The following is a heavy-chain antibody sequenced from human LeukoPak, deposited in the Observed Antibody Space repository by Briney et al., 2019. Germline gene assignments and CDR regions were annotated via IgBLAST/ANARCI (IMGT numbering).Heavy chain of an antibody. CDR2: IYHSGST. Sequence: PSQTLSLTCTVSGGSISSGGYYWSWIRQPPGKGLEWIGYIYHSGSTYYNPSLKSRVTISVDRSKNQFSLKLSSVTAADTAVYYCARVAPDSSSSGGAFDIWGQGTMVTVSS. CDR1: GGSISSGGYY. V-gene: IGHV4-30-2*01. J-gene: IGHJ3*02. CDR3: ARVAPDSSSSGGAFDI. D-gene: IGHD6-6*01.